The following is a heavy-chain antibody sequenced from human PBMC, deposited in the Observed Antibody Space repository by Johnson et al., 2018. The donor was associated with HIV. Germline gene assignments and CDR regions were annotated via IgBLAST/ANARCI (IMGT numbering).Heavy chain of an antibody. J-gene: IGHJ3*02. Sequence: VQLVESGGGLVQPGGSLRLSCAASGFTVSSNYMSWVRQAPGKGLEWVSVIYSDGSTYYADSVKGRFTISRDNSKNTLYLQMNSLRAEDTAVYYCARDPSGSYAEVTPDARFDIWGQGTMVTVSS. CDR1: GFTVSSNY. D-gene: IGHD1-26*01. V-gene: IGHV3-66*01. CDR3: ARDPSGSYAEVTPDARFDI. CDR2: IYSDGST.